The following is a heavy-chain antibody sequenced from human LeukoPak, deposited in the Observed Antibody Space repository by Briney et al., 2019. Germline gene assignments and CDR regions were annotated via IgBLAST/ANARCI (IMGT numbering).Heavy chain of an antibody. CDR2: ISYDGSNK. CDR1: GFTFSSYG. J-gene: IGHJ6*01. V-gene: IGHV3-30*18. Sequence: PGGSLTLSCAASGFTFSSYGKHWARHAPRTGQELVAIISYDGSNKNYAHSVQDRFTISTNNPNNTLYQQINSLRAEDTAVYYCAKDLRIVVVPAAPYGMDVWGQRATVTVSS. D-gene: IGHD2-2*01. CDR3: AKDLRIVVVPAAPYGMDV.